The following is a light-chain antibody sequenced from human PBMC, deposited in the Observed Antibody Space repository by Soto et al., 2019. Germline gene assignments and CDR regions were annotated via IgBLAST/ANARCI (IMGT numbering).Light chain of an antibody. CDR3: QHYRTS. Sequence: EIVLTQSPGTLSLSPGERATLSCRASQSVSSSYLAWYQQKPGQPPRLLIYGASSRATGIPDRFGSSGSGTDFTLTITRLEPEDFAVYYCQHYRTSFGGGTKVEIK. CDR1: QSVSSSY. CDR2: GAS. J-gene: IGKJ4*01. V-gene: IGKV3-20*01.